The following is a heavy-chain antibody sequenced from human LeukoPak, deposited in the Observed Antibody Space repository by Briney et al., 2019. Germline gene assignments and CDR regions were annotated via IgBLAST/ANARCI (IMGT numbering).Heavy chain of an antibody. D-gene: IGHD4-23*01. J-gene: IGHJ3*02. CDR2: INSDGSST. V-gene: IGHV3-74*01. CDR1: GFTFSSYW. Sequence: GGSLRLSCAASGFTFSSYWMHWVRHAPGKGLVWVSRINSDGSSTSYADSVKGRFTISRDNAKNTLYLQMNSLRAEDTAVYYCAFLVVTPGAFDIWGQGTMVTVSS. CDR3: AFLVVTPGAFDI.